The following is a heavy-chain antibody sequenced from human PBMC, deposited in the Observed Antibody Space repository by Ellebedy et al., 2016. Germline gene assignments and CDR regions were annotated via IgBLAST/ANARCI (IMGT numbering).Heavy chain of an antibody. CDR2: INHSGST. D-gene: IGHD2-2*01. CDR1: GGSFSGYY. Sequence: GSLRLXXAVYGGSFSGYYWTWIRQPPGKGLEWIGEINHSGSTNYNPSLKSRLTISVDTSKNQFSLKLSSVTAADTAVYYCARGSDCSSTSCYGRWAFDIWGQGTMVTVSS. V-gene: IGHV4-34*01. J-gene: IGHJ3*02. CDR3: ARGSDCSSTSCYGRWAFDI.